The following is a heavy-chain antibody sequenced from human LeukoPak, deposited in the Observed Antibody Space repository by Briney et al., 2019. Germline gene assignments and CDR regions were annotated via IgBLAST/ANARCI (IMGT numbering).Heavy chain of an antibody. V-gene: IGHV3-49*04. D-gene: IGHD5-24*01. CDR2: IRNRTYGGTP. Sequence: GGSLRLSCTVSGFTFGDYAISWVRQAPGKGLEWVGFIRNRTYGGTPEYAASVEGRLTISRDDSRSIAYLQMISLKTEETAVYYCTRIRDAYTLDYWGQGKLVTVSS. CDR1: GFTFGDYA. J-gene: IGHJ4*02. CDR3: TRIRDAYTLDY.